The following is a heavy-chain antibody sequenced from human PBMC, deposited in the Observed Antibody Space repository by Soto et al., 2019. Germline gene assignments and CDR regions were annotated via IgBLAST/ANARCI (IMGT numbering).Heavy chain of an antibody. CDR3: ASTRLYDFWSGPNN. Sequence: SETLSLTCTVSGGSISSYYWSWIRQPPGKGLEWIGYIYYSGSTNYNPSLKSRVTISVDTSKDQFSLKLSSVTAADTAVYYCASTRLYDFWSGPNNWGQGTLVTVS. J-gene: IGHJ4*02. CDR1: GGSISSYY. CDR2: IYYSGST. V-gene: IGHV4-59*01. D-gene: IGHD3-3*01.